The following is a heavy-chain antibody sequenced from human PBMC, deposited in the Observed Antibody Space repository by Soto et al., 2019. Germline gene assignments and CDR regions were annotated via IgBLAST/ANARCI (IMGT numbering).Heavy chain of an antibody. D-gene: IGHD3-10*01. CDR1: GFTFSLYS. CDR3: ARAVTWGLDV. Sequence: EVQLVESGGGLVQPGGSLRLSCAASGFTFSLYSMSWVRQAPGKGLEWVSYISRSSTGIHDADSVKGRFTISRDDATSSMHMQMNRPRAGDTAVYYCARAVTWGLDVWGQGTTVSIS. J-gene: IGHJ6*02. CDR2: ISRSSTGI. V-gene: IGHV3-48*01.